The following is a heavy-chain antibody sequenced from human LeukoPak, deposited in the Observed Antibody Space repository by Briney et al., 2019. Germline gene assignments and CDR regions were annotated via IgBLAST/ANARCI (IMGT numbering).Heavy chain of an antibody. CDR1: GFTFSSYS. Sequence: GGSLRLSCAASGFTFSSYSMNWVRQAPGKGLEWVSYISSSGSTIYYADSVKGRFTISRDNAKNSLYLQMNSLRAEDTAVYYCARDTADIVVVPAPYYYYYYGMDVWGQGTTVTVSS. CDR3: ARDTADIVVVPAPYYYYYYGMDV. CDR2: ISSSGSTI. D-gene: IGHD2-2*01. J-gene: IGHJ6*02. V-gene: IGHV3-48*04.